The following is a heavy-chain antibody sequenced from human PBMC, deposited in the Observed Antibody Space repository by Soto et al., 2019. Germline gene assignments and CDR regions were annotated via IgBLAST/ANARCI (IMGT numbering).Heavy chain of an antibody. V-gene: IGHV3-30*03. CDR2: ISQDGSVK. D-gene: IGHD6-13*01. CDR1: GISISTYA. Sequence: QVQLVESGGGVVQPGRSLTVSCAASGISISTYAMHWVRQAPGKGLEWVAVISQDGSVKYYADSVKGRFTISRDNPKNTLFLQMNSLGADDTAVYYCAGMQQNYYYYGMDVWGQGTTVTVSS. CDR3: AGMQQNYYYYGMDV. J-gene: IGHJ6*02.